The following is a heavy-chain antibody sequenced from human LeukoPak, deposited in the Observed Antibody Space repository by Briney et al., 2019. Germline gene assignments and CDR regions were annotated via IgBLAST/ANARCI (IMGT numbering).Heavy chain of an antibody. Sequence: PSETLSLTCAVYGGSFSGYYWSWIRQPPGKGLEWIGEINHSGSTNYNPSLKSRVTISVDTSKNQFSLKLSSVTAADTAVYYCARDRGRESDYWGQGTLVTVSS. J-gene: IGHJ4*02. CDR1: GGSFSGYY. D-gene: IGHD3-10*01. CDR3: ARDRGRESDY. V-gene: IGHV4-34*01. CDR2: INHSGST.